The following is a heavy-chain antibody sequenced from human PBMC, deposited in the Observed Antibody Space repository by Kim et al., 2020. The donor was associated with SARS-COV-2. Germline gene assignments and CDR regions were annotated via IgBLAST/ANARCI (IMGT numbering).Heavy chain of an antibody. Sequence: ERYYVDSVRGRFTTSSDNAKNSLYLQMNSLRAEDTAVYYCARAFSGGRFDYWGQGILVIVSS. V-gene: IGHV3-7*03. D-gene: IGHD6-19*01. CDR2: ER. CDR3: ARAFSGGRFDY. J-gene: IGHJ4*02.